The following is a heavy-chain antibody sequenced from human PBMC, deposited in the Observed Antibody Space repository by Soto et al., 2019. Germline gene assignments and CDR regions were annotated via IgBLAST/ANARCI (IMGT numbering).Heavy chain of an antibody. Sequence: QVQLVESGGGVVQPGRSLRLACAASGFTFSNYGMHWVRQAPGKGLEWVAVIWYHGSNKYYADSVKGRFTISRDNAKNTLYLQMNSLRAEDTAVYYCARDRDPGQWLTTNYFDYSGQGTLVTVSS. CDR3: ARDRDPGQWLTTNYFDY. J-gene: IGHJ4*02. CDR2: IWYHGSNK. V-gene: IGHV3-33*01. D-gene: IGHD6-19*01. CDR1: GFTFSNYG.